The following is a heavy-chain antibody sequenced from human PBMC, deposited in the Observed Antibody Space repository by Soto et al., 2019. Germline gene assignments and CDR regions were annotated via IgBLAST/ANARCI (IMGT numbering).Heavy chain of an antibody. V-gene: IGHV4-34*01. D-gene: IGHD5-12*01. CDR1: GGSLSGYY. CDR3: ARGVATRTARPY. Sequence: PSETLSLTCAVFGGSLSGYYGCWIRQPPGKGLEWIGEINHSGSTNYNPSLKSRVTISVDTSKNQSSLKLSSVTAADTAVYYCARGVATRTARPYWGQGTLVTVSS. J-gene: IGHJ4*02. CDR2: INHSGST.